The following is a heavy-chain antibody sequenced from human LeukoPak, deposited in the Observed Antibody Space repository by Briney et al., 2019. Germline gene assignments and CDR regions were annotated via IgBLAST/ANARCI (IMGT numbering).Heavy chain of an antibody. D-gene: IGHD3-3*01. J-gene: IGHJ4*02. CDR1: GFTFSSYA. Sequence: GGSLRLSCAASGFTFSSYAMSWVRQAPGKGLEWVPAISGSGGSTYYADSVKGRFTISRDNSKNTLYLQMNSLRAEDTAVYYCAKDSYDFWSGYPFDYWGQGTLVTVSS. V-gene: IGHV3-23*01. CDR2: ISGSGGST. CDR3: AKDSYDFWSGYPFDY.